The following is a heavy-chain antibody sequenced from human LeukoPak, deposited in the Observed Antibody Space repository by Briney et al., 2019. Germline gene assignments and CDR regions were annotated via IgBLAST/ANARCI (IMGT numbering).Heavy chain of an antibody. CDR1: GFTFSSYG. J-gene: IGHJ4*02. V-gene: IGHV3-30*03. CDR2: LSYDGSNK. D-gene: IGHD3-10*01. Sequence: HAGGSLRLSCAASGFTFSSYGMPWVRQAPGKGLEWVAVLSYDGSNKYYADSVKGRFTISRDNSKNTLYLQMNSLRAEDTAVYYCAREVRWFGDRTELYFDYWGQGTLVTVSS. CDR3: AREVRWFGDRTELYFDY.